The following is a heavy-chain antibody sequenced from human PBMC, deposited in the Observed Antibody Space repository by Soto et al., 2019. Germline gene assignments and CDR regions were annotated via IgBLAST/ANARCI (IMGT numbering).Heavy chain of an antibody. J-gene: IGHJ4*02. Sequence: ASVKVSCKTSGYTFTDFYMHWVRQAPGQGLEWMGWINPNSGGTKYAQNFHGWVTMTRDTSISTAYMELSRLRSDDTAVSYCATSRTRIAVAGATEYYFDYWGQGTLVTVSS. D-gene: IGHD6-19*01. CDR2: INPNSGGT. CDR1: GYTFTDFY. CDR3: ATSRTRIAVAGATEYYFDY. V-gene: IGHV1-2*04.